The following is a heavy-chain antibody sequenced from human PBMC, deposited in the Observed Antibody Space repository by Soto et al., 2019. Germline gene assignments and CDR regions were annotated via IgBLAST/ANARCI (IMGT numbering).Heavy chain of an antibody. CDR3: ARGGGVGVAGSAAFDM. CDR1: GYPVTAYY. Sequence: QLHLVQSGAVVKKPGASVTVSCSASGYPVTAYYMHWVRQAPGRGLEWMGGINPATGAAKYKQTFQGRVTMTRDTSTSTVFMELSGLTSEDPAVFYCARGGGVGVAGSAAFDMWGQGTLVTVSS. J-gene: IGHJ3*02. CDR2: INPATGAA. V-gene: IGHV1-2*02. D-gene: IGHD3-3*01.